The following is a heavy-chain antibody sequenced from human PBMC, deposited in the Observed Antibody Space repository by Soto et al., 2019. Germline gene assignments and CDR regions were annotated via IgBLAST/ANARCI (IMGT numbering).Heavy chain of an antibody. Sequence: PSQTLSLTCVISGDSVPSNSAAWNWIRQSPSRGLEWLGRTYYRSRWYNDYAVSVKSRITINPDTSKNQFSLQLSSVTPEDTALYYCARTASSTGNDWFDPWGQGSLVTVSS. CDR1: GDSVPSNSAA. CDR2: TYYRSRWYN. V-gene: IGHV6-1*01. D-gene: IGHD2-8*02. J-gene: IGHJ5*02. CDR3: ARTASSTGNDWFDP.